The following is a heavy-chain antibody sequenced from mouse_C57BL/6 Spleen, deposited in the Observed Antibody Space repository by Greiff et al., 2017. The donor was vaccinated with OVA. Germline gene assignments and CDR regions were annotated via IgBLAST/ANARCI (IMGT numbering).Heavy chain of an antibody. CDR2: IDPSDSYT. Sequence: QVQLQQPGAELVMPGASVKLSCKASGYTFTSYWMHWVKQRPGQGLEWIGEIDPSDSYTNYNQKFKGKSTLTVDKSSSTAYMQLSSLTSEDSAVYYCARSDGYAGYWGQGTTLTVSS. CDR1: GYTFTSYW. D-gene: IGHD2-2*01. CDR3: ARSDGYAGY. V-gene: IGHV1-69*01. J-gene: IGHJ2*01.